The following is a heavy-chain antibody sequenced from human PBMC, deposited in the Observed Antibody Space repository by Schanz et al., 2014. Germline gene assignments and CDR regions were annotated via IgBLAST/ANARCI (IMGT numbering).Heavy chain of an antibody. CDR3: AKTLFPGGTQTFGN. CDR2: FDAHDGRA. CDR1: GFSFGNYG. J-gene: IGHJ4*02. D-gene: IGHD2-8*02. V-gene: IGHV3-23*01. Sequence: EVQLLESGGGLVQPGGPLRLSCEASGFSFGNYGMSWVRQAPRNGLEWVTGFDAHDGRAYYADSAKGRFTISRDNSKSTLYVEMNSLRVENTAVYYCAKTLFPGGTQTFGNWGRGTLVTVSS.